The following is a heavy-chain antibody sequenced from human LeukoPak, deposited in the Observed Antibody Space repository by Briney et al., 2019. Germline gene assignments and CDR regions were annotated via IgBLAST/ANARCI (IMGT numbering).Heavy chain of an antibody. CDR1: GGTFSSYA. J-gene: IGHJ4*02. V-gene: IGHV1-69*05. CDR3: ARVDGGFDY. CDR2: IIPIFGTA. Sequence: GASVKVSCKASGGTFSSYAISWVRQAPGQGLEWMGGIIPIFGTANYAQKFQGRVTMTRDTSTSTVYMELSSLRSEDTAVYYCARVDGGFDYWGQGTLVTVSS. D-gene: IGHD3-10*01.